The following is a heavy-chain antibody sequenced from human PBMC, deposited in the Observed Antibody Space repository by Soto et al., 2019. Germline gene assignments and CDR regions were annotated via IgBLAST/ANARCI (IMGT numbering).Heavy chain of an antibody. Sequence: LSLTCTVSGGSISSGDYYWSWIRQPPGKGLEWIGYIYYSGSTYYNPSLKSRVTISVDTSKNQFSLKLSSVTAADTAVYYCARVLRYSSSSNYYYGMDVWGQGTTVTVSS. CDR1: GGSISSGDYY. D-gene: IGHD6-6*01. CDR3: ARVLRYSSSSNYYYGMDV. V-gene: IGHV4-30-4*01. CDR2: IYYSGST. J-gene: IGHJ6*02.